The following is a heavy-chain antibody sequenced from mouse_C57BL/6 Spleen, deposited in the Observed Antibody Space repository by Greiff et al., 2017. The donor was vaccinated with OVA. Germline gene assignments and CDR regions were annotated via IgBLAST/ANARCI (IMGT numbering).Heavy chain of an antibody. Sequence: EVKLQESGPGLVKPSQSLSLTCSVTGYSITSGYYWTWIRQFPGNKLEWMGYISYDGSNNYNPSLKNRISITRDTSKNQFFLKLNSVTTEDTATYYCASALGPTYIDYWGQGTTLTVSS. D-gene: IGHD4-1*01. CDR1: GYSITSGYY. J-gene: IGHJ2*01. V-gene: IGHV3-6*01. CDR3: ASALGPTYIDY. CDR2: ISYDGSN.